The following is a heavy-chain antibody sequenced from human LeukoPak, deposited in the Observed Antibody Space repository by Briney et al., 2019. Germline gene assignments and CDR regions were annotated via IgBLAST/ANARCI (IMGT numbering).Heavy chain of an antibody. J-gene: IGHJ4*02. CDR1: GFAFSTYA. CDR2: ISDSGGNT. V-gene: IGHV3-23*01. CDR3: ANLYGSRRYYFDY. D-gene: IGHD3-10*01. Sequence: PRGSLRLSCTASGFAFSTYAMSWVRQAPGKGLEWVSTISDSGGNTYYADSVKGRFTISRDNSKNTLYLQMNSLRAEDTAVYYCANLYGSRRYYFDYWGQGTLVTVSS.